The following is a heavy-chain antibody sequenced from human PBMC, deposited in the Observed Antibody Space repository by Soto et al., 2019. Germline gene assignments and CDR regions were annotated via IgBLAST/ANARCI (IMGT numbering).Heavy chain of an antibody. CDR2: IWYDGSNK. V-gene: IGHV3-33*01. Sequence: QVQLVESGGGVVQPGRSLRLSCAASGFTFSSYGMHWVRQAPGKGLEWVAVIWYDGSNKYYADSVKGRFTISRDDSKNTLYLQMNSLRAEDTAVYYCARDGLRTSGYSSGWYDDAFDIWGQGTMVTVSS. D-gene: IGHD6-19*01. CDR3: ARDGLRTSGYSSGWYDDAFDI. J-gene: IGHJ3*02. CDR1: GFTFSSYG.